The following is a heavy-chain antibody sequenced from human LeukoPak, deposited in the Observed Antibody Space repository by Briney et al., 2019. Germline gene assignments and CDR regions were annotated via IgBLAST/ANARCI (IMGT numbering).Heavy chain of an antibody. Sequence: PSETLSLTCTVSGVSISSFYWSWIRQPPGKGLEWIAFIYYTGRTRYNPSLQSRVTISLDTSKNLFSLQLRSVTAADTAVYYCARLLDYGNSGDPDTFDIWGQGTMVTVSS. D-gene: IGHD3-22*01. J-gene: IGHJ3*02. CDR1: GVSISSFY. CDR3: ARLLDYGNSGDPDTFDI. CDR2: IYYTGRT. V-gene: IGHV4-59*01.